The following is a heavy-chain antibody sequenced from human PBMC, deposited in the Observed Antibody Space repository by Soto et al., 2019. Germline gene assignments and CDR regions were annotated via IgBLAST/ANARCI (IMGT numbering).Heavy chain of an antibody. J-gene: IGHJ4*02. CDR2: VYSDGST. CDR1: GCTVSSNY. V-gene: IGHV3-53*01. D-gene: IGHD1-26*01. Sequence: LRLSCAASGCTVSSNYMSWVRQAPGKGLEWVSVVYSDGSTYYADSVKGRFTISRDMSTSTAYMELSSLRSEDTAVYYCAARISSGSDYWGQGTLVTVSS. CDR3: AARISSGSDY.